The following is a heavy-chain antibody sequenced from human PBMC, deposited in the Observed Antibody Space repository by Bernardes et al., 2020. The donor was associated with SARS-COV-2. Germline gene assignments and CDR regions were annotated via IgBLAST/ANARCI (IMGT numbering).Heavy chain of an antibody. V-gene: IGHV1-46*01. D-gene: IGHD1-1*01. Sequence: ASVKVSCKTSGYTFAHYYLHWVRQAPGQGLEWMAMILPSYGSTSYPQNFQGRVTMTMDTSTATVYLELASLRYEDTALYYCVRDNDAFDYWGQGTLVPVSS. CDR3: VRDNDAFDY. J-gene: IGHJ4*02. CDR1: GYTFAHYY. CDR2: ILPSYGST.